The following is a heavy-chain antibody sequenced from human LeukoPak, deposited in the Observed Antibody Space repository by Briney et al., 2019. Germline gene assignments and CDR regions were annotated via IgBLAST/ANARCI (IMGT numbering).Heavy chain of an antibody. V-gene: IGHV4-4*07. D-gene: IGHD3-16*02. Sequence: SETLSLTCTVSGGSISSYYWSWTRQPAGKGLEWIGRIYTSGSTNYNPSLKSRVTMSVDTSKNQFSLKLSSVTAADTAVYYCAREDYRNYKYGMDVWGQGTTVTVSS. CDR3: AREDYRNYKYGMDV. CDR2: IYTSGST. CDR1: GGSISSYY. J-gene: IGHJ6*02.